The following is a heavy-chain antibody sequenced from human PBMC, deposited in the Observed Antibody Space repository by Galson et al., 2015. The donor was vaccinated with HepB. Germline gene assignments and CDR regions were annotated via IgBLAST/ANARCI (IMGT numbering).Heavy chain of an antibody. V-gene: IGHV1-18*01. J-gene: IGHJ5*02. CDR3: ARACSSSSPPDQ. D-gene: IGHD6-6*01. Sequence: QSGAEVKKPGASVKVSCKASGYTFINYGISWVRQAPGQGLEWMGWISGYNGNTNYAQKLQGRVTMTTDTSTSTAYMELRSLRSDDTAIYYCARACSSSSPPDQWGQGTLVTVSS. CDR2: ISGYNGNT. CDR1: GYTFINYG.